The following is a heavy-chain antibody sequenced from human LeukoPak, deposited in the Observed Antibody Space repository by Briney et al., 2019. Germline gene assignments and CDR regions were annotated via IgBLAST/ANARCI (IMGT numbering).Heavy chain of an antibody. D-gene: IGHD4-17*01. V-gene: IGHV3-30-3*01. CDR1: GFTFSSYA. Sequence: PGGSLRLACAGSGFTFSSYAMHWVSQAPGKGLEGVTVISYDGSNKYYADSVKGRFTISRDNSKNTLYLQMNSLRAEDTAVYYCARDSDYGDYALRGDISGQGTMVTVSS. J-gene: IGHJ3*02. CDR3: ARDSDYGDYALRGDI. CDR2: ISYDGSNK.